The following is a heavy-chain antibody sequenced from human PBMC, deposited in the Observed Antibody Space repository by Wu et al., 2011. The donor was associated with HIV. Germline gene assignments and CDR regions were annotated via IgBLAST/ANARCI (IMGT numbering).Heavy chain of an antibody. CDR3: ARESEGQRMKGFYYYMAV. V-gene: IGHV1-69*14. D-gene: IGHD1-1*01. Sequence: QVQLVQSGAEVKKPGSSVRVSCQASGDTFSSYAISWVRQAPGQGLEWMGRIMPMFGTANDAQKFQGRITITADKSTSTAYMELSSLTSDDTAVYYCARESEGQRMKGFYYYMAVWGKGTTVTVSS. CDR1: GDTFSSYA. J-gene: IGHJ6*03. CDR2: IMPMFGTA.